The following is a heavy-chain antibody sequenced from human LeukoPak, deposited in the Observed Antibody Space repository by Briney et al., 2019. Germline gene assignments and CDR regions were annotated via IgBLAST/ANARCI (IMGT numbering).Heavy chain of an antibody. CDR3: AREGGATSSLNWFDP. CDR1: GFTFSNYW. CDR2: INSDGRST. Sequence: PGGSLRLSCAASGFTFSNYWMHWVRQAPGKGLVWVSRINSDGRSTNYADSVKGRFTISRDNAKNTLYLQMNSLRAEDTALYYCAREGGATSSLNWFDPWGQGTLVTVSS. D-gene: IGHD1-26*01. J-gene: IGHJ5*02. V-gene: IGHV3-74*01.